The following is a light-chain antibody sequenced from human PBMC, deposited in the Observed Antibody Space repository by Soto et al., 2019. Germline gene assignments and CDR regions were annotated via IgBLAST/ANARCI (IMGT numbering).Light chain of an antibody. J-gene: IGLJ1*01. Sequence: QSALTQPASVSGSPGQSITISCTGTSSDVGGYNYVSWYQQHPGKAPKLMIYDVSNRPSGVSNRFSGSKSGNTASLTISGLQADDEADYYCSSYTSSSTPVFGTGTKVTVL. CDR3: SSYTSSSTPV. V-gene: IGLV2-14*01. CDR2: DVS. CDR1: SSDVGGYNY.